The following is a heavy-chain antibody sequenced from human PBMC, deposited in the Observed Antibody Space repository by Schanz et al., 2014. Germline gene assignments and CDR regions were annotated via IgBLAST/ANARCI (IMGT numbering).Heavy chain of an antibody. Sequence: QVQLQESGPGLVKPSQTLSLTCAVSGDSISGGGYSWSWIRQAPGGGLEWIGYIYYRGTTHYNPSLESRVTISIDKSTDQLSLKLPSVTAADTAVYFCARHLVNAYGMDVWGQGTAVTVSS. CDR1: GDSISGGGYS. CDR2: IYYRGTT. CDR3: ARHLVNAYGMDV. J-gene: IGHJ6*02. V-gene: IGHV4-30-4*07. D-gene: IGHD3-3*02.